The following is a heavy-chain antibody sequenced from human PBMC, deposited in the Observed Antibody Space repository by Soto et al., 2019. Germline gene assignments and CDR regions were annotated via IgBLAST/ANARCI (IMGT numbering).Heavy chain of an antibody. CDR2: INHSGST. CDR1: GGSFSGYY. CDR3: ARLGYSGSYFDD. D-gene: IGHD1-26*01. V-gene: IGHV4-34*01. Sequence: TSETLSLTCAVYGGSFSGYYWSWIRQPPGKGLEWIGEINHSGSTNYNPSLKSRVTISVDTSKNQFSLKLSSVTAADTSVYYCARLGYSGSYFDDWGQGTLVTVSS. J-gene: IGHJ4*02.